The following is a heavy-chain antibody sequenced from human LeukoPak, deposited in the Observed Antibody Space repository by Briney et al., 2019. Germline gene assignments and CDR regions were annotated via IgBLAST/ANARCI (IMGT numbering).Heavy chain of an antibody. V-gene: IGHV1-3*01. CDR1: GYTFTSYA. D-gene: IGHD6-25*01. CDR2: INAGNGNT. J-gene: IGHJ6*02. CDR3: ARDAAVPPGMDV. Sequence: ASVKVSCKASGYTFTSYAMHWVRQAPGQRLEWMGWINAGNGNTKYSQKFQGRVTITRDTSASTAYMELSSLRSEDTAVYYCARDAAVPPGMDVWGQGTTVTVSS.